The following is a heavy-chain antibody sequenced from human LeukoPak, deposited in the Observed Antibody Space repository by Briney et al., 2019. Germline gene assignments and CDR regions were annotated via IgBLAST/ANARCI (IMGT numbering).Heavy chain of an antibody. V-gene: IGHV1-18*01. CDR1: GYTFITSA. D-gene: IGHD3-3*01. J-gene: IGHJ5*02. CDR3: ARVSPGYDWSGLNWFDP. Sequence: ASVKVSCKASGYTFITSAISWVRQAPGQGLEWMGWISAYNGNPNYAQKLQGRVTMTTDTSTSTAYMELRSLRSDDTAVYYCARVSPGYDWSGLNWFDPWGQGTLVTVSS. CDR2: ISAYNGNP.